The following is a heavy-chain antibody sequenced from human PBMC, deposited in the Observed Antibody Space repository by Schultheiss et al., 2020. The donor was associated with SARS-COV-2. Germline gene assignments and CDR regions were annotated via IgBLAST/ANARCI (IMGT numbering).Heavy chain of an antibody. CDR3: ARRVLTGYSPHDAFDI. CDR1: GYSFTSYW. V-gene: IGHV5-51*01. Sequence: GESLKISCKGSGYSFTSYWIGWVRQMPGKGLEWMGIIYPGDSDTRYSPSFQGQVTISADKSISTAYLQWSSLKASDTAMYYCARRVLTGYSPHDAFDIWGQGTMVTVSS. J-gene: IGHJ3*02. CDR2: IYPGDSDT. D-gene: IGHD3-9*01.